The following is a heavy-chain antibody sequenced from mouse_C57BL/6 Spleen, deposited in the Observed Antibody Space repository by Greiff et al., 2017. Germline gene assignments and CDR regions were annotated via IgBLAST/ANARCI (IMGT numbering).Heavy chain of an antibody. CDR2: IDPSDSYT. J-gene: IGHJ2*01. V-gene: IGHV1-50*01. CDR3: ARAFITTVVAGGY. D-gene: IGHD1-1*01. CDR1: GYTFTSYW. Sequence: QVQLQQPGAELVKPGASVKLSCKASGYTFTSYWMQWVKQRPGQGLEWIGEIDPSDSYTNYNQKFKGKAKLTVDTSSSTAYMQLSSLTSEYSAVYNCARAFITTVVAGGYWGQGTTLTVSS.